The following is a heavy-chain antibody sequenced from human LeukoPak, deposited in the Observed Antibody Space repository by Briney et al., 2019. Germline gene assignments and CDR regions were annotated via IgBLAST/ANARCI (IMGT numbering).Heavy chain of an antibody. CDR3: GRDPTDGYAHADY. CDR2: IQANSGAT. V-gene: IGHV1-2*02. CDR1: GYTLSDHH. Sequence: ASVKVSCKASGYTLSDHHILSLRQIPGQGGEWMGWIQANSGATKFAQDFQGRVTMTRDATTNTAYMELRSLRSDDTAIYYCGRDPTDGYAHADYWGQGTLVTVSS. J-gene: IGHJ4*02. D-gene: IGHD5-24*01.